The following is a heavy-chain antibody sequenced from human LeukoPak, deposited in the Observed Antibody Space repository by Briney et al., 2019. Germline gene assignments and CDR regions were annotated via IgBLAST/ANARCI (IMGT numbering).Heavy chain of an antibody. CDR3: AKDWVAVAGNYFDY. Sequence: GGSLRLSCAASGLTFSNYAMSWVRQAPGKGLEWVSAISGSGASTYYADSVKGRLTISRDNSKKTLYLQMNSLRAEDTAVYYCAKDWVAVAGNYFDYWGQGTLVTVSS. CDR2: ISGSGAST. CDR1: GLTFSNYA. V-gene: IGHV3-23*01. D-gene: IGHD6-19*01. J-gene: IGHJ4*02.